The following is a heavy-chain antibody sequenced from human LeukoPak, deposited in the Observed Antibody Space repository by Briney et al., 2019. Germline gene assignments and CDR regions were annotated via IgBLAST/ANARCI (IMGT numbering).Heavy chain of an antibody. V-gene: IGHV4-34*01. J-gene: IGHJ4*02. D-gene: IGHD3-9*01. CDR3: ARGRPVLRYFDWTINV. CDR2: INHSGST. CDR1: GGSFSGYY. Sequence: SETLSLTCAVYGGSFSGYYWSWIRQPPGKGLEWIGEINHSGSTNYNPSLKSRVTISVDTSKNQFSLKLSSVTAADTAVYYCARGRPVLRYFDWTINVWGQRTLVTVSS.